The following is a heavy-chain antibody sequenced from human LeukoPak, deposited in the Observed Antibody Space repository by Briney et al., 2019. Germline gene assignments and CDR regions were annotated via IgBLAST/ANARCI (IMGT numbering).Heavy chain of an antibody. J-gene: IGHJ4*02. CDR2: ISGSGGST. CDR1: GFTFSSYA. D-gene: IGHD3-3*01. V-gene: IGHV3-23*01. Sequence: GGSLRLSCAASGFTFSSYAMSWVRQAPGKGLEWVSAISGSGGSTYYADSVKGRFTTSRDNSKNTLYLQMNSLRAEDTAVYYCAKDRSTYYDFWSGLNDYWGQGTLVTVSS. CDR3: AKDRSTYYDFWSGLNDY.